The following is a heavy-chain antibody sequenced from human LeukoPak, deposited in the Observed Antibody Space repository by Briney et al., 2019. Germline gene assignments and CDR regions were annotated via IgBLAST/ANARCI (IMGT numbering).Heavy chain of an antibody. V-gene: IGHV1-2*06. J-gene: IGHJ4*02. CDR2: INPNSGGT. Sequence: ASVKVSCKASGYTFTGYHMHWVRQAPGQGLEWMGRINPNSGGTNYAQKFQGRVTMTRDTSISTAYMELSRLRSDDTAVYYCARVGYDSSGSFAYWGQGTLVTVSS. D-gene: IGHD3-22*01. CDR1: GYTFTGYH. CDR3: ARVGYDSSGSFAY.